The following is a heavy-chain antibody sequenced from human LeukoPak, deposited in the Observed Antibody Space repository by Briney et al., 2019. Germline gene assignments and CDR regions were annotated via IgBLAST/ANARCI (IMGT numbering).Heavy chain of an antibody. CDR1: GGSISSSNW. J-gene: IGHJ5*02. D-gene: IGHD3-16*01. V-gene: IGHV4-4*02. CDR3: ARDITDRQLGGFDP. Sequence: SPSGTLSLTCAVSGGSISSSNWWSWVRQPPGKGLEWIGEIYHSGSTNYNPSLKSRVTISVDTSKNQFSLKLSSVTAADTAVYYCARDITDRQLGGFDPWGQGTLVTVSS. CDR2: IYHSGST.